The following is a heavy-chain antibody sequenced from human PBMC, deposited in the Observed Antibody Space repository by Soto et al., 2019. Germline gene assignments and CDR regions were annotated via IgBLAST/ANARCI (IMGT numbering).Heavy chain of an antibody. Sequence: QVQLVESGGGVVQPGTSLRLSCVGSGFTFMSYVIHWVRQAPGKGLAWVALTSYDGSNKDYGDSVKGRFTISRDNSRNTVDLQMDSRRREDTALYYCARWGTTGGLDVWGQGTLVSVSS. CDR2: TSYDGSNK. CDR1: GFTFMSYV. V-gene: IGHV3-33*05. J-gene: IGHJ1*01. CDR3: ARWGTTGGLDV. D-gene: IGHD3-16*01.